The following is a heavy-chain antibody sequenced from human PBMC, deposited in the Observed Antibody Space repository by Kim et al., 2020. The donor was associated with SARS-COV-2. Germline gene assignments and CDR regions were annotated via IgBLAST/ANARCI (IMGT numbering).Heavy chain of an antibody. CDR1: GYSFTSYW. Sequence: GESLKISCKGSGYSFTSYWIGWVRQMPGKGLEWMGIIYPGDSDTRYSPSFQGQVTISADKSISTAYLQWSSLKASDTAMYYCARHGHYYGSGSYLSAIDYWGQGTLVTVSS. D-gene: IGHD3-10*01. J-gene: IGHJ4*02. CDR2: IYPGDSDT. V-gene: IGHV5-51*01. CDR3: ARHGHYYGSGSYLSAIDY.